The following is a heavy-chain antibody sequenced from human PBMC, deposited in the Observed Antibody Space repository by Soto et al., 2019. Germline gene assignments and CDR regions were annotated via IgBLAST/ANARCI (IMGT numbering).Heavy chain of an antibody. J-gene: IGHJ4*02. CDR2: INHSGST. CDR3: ARGPRSGTTLSTIDY. V-gene: IGHV4-34*01. Sequence: SETLALAFYLYGGSFSAYYWRWIRQPPGKGLEWIGEINHSGSTNYNTSLKSRVTISVDTSNNQFSLKLSSVTAADTAVYYCARGPRSGTTLSTIDYWAQGILVTASS. D-gene: IGHD1-7*01. CDR1: GGSFSAYY.